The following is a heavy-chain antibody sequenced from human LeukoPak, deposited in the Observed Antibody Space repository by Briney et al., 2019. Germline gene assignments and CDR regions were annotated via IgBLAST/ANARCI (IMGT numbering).Heavy chain of an antibody. V-gene: IGHV3-66*04. D-gene: IGHD2-15*01. Sequence: PGRSLRLSCAASGFTFSSYGMHWVRQAPGKGLEWVSVIYSGGSTYYADSVKGRFTISRDNSKNTLYLQMNSLRAEDTAVYYCARLVVVAAKGFDYWGQGTLVTVSS. CDR1: GFTFSSYG. J-gene: IGHJ4*02. CDR3: ARLVVVAAKGFDY. CDR2: IYSGGST.